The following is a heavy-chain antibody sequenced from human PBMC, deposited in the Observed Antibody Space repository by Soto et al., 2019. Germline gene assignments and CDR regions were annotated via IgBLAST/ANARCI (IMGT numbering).Heavy chain of an antibody. Sequence: ASVKVSCTASGYTFTGYYMHWVRQAPGQGLEWMGWINPNSGGTNYAQKFQGWVTMTRDTSISTAYMELSRLRSDDTAVYYCARGPTTSYYYYMDVWGKGTTVTVSS. V-gene: IGHV1-2*04. J-gene: IGHJ6*03. CDR3: ARGPTTSYYYYMDV. D-gene: IGHD4-17*01. CDR1: GYTFTGYY. CDR2: INPNSGGT.